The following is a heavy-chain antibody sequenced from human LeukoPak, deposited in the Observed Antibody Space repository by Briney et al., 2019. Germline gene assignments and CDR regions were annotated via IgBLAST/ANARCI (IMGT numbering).Heavy chain of an antibody. V-gene: IGHV1-69*13. J-gene: IGHJ4*02. CDR3: ATHAHPYCSSTSCYRDLDY. Sequence: ASVKVSCKASGGTFSSYAISWVRQAPGQGLEWMGGIIPIFGTANYAQKFQGRVTITADESTSTAYMELSSLRSEDTAVYYCATHAHPYCSSTSCYRDLDYWGQGTLVTVSS. CDR1: GGTFSSYA. CDR2: IIPIFGTA. D-gene: IGHD2-2*02.